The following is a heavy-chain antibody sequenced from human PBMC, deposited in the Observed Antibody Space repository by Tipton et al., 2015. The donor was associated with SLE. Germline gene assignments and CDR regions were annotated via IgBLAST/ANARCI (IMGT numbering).Heavy chain of an antibody. V-gene: IGHV4-59*12. CDR2: IYYSGST. D-gene: IGHD4-17*01. CDR3: ARDGDGDYLVGFDL. Sequence: TLSLTCAVYGGSFSGYYWSWIRQPPGKGLEWIGYIYYSGSTNYNPSLKSRVTISIDTPKSQISLRLSSVTAADTAVYYCARDGDGDYLVGFDLWGRGTLVTVSS. J-gene: IGHJ2*01. CDR1: GGSFSGYY.